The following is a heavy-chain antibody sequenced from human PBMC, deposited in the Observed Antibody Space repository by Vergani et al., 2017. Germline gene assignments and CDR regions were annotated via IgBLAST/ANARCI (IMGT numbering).Heavy chain of an antibody. CDR2: IYHSGSP. CDR3: ARGGKLGSSGYFDY. D-gene: IGHD3-22*01. J-gene: IGHJ4*02. CDR1: GYSISSGYY. V-gene: IGHV4-38-2*01. Sequence: QVQLQESGPGLVKPSETLSLTCAVSGYSISSGYYWGWIRQPPGKGLEWIGSIYHSGSPYYNPSLKSRVTISVDTSKNQFSLKLSSVTAADTAVYYCARGGKLGSSGYFDYWGQGTLVTVSS.